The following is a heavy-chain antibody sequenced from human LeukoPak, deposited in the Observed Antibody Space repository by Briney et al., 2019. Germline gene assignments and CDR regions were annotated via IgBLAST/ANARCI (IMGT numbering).Heavy chain of an antibody. J-gene: IGHJ6*03. Sequence: SETLSLTCTVSGDSISSGAYYWGWIRQHPGKGLEWIGYIYYRGSTYYNPSLKSRVTISLDTSKNQFSLKLSSVTAADTAVYYCARSTDFWSGYYYYYYYMDVWGKGTTVTVSS. CDR3: ARSTDFWSGYYYYYYYMDV. V-gene: IGHV4-31*03. CDR1: GDSISSGAYY. CDR2: IYYRGST. D-gene: IGHD3-3*01.